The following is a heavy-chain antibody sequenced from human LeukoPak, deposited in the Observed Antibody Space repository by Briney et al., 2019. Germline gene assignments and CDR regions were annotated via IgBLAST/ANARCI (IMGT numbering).Heavy chain of an antibody. CDR1: GGSISSDY. CDR2: ISYSGST. CDR3: AREIYGSGTH. V-gene: IGHV4-59*01. J-gene: IGHJ4*02. D-gene: IGHD3-10*01. Sequence: SETLSLTCSVSGGSISSDYWSRIRQPPGKGLQWIAFISYSGSTNYNPSLKSRVTISVDTSKNRFSLKLSSVTAADTAVYYCAREIYGSGTHWGQGTLVTVSS.